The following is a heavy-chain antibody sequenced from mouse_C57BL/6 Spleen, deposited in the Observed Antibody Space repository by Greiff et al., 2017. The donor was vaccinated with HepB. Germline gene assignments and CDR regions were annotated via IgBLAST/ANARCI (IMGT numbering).Heavy chain of an antibody. J-gene: IGHJ4*01. V-gene: IGHV1-82*01. CDR2: IYPGDGDT. CDR3: ARRGSSYVYAMDY. CDR1: GYAFSSSW. Sequence: VQLQQSGPELVKPGASVKISCKASGYAFSSSWMNWVKQRPGKGLEWIGRIYPGDGDTNYNGKFKGKATLTADKSSSTAYMQLSSLTSEDSAVYFCARRGSSYVYAMDYWGQGTSVTVSS. D-gene: IGHD1-1*01.